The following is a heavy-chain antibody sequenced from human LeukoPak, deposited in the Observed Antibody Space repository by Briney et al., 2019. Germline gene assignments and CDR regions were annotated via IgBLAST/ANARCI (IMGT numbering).Heavy chain of an antibody. J-gene: IGHJ4*02. CDR2: ISGIGGSK. V-gene: IGHV3-23*01. CDR1: GLPLRSYS. D-gene: IGHD3-3*01. CDR3: AKCSIEEYYDLWSGRNTYCFDC. Sequence: GGSLRLPYAASGLPLRSYSIRWVRQPPPKGLEWVSAISGIGGSKDDSESVKWRFTISRDNSKNSLYLQINSLRAEDTAVYYCAKCSIEEYYDLWSGRNTYCFDCWVGGTLV.